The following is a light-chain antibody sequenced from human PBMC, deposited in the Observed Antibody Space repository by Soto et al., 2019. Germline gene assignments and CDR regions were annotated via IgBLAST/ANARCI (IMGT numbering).Light chain of an antibody. V-gene: IGKV1-5*03. CDR2: KAS. J-gene: IGKJ5*01. Sequence: IQMTHSPSTLSASVGDRVTITCRASQSISSWLAWYQQKPGKAPKLLIYKASSLQSGVPSRFSGSGSGTEFTLTISSLQPEDFAVFYCQHYDSLPINFGQGTRLEIK. CDR1: QSISSW. CDR3: QHYDSLPIN.